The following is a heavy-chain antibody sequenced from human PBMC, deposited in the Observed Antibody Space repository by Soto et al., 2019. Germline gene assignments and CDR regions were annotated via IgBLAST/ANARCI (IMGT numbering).Heavy chain of an antibody. J-gene: IGHJ4*02. D-gene: IGHD6-6*01. Sequence: QVQLVESGGGVVQPGRSLRLSCAASGFTFSSYGMHWVRQAPGKGLEWVAVISYDGSNKYSADSVKGRFTISRDNSKNTLYLQMNSLRAEDTAVYYCAKERYSSSSPDFDYWGQGNLVTVSS. V-gene: IGHV3-30*18. CDR2: ISYDGSNK. CDR3: AKERYSSSSPDFDY. CDR1: GFTFSSYG.